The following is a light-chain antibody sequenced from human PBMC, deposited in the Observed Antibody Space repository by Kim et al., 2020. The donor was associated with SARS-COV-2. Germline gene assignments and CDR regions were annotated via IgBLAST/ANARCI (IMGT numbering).Light chain of an antibody. Sequence: SPGDRTTLSCRASQGVSSSDLAGYQQKPGRAPTLLIYGTSSRATGIPDRCSGSGSGTDFSLTISRLEPEDVAVYYCQQYDSSLPYTFGQGTKLEI. CDR1: QGVSSSD. V-gene: IGKV3-20*01. CDR3: QQYDSSLPYT. CDR2: GTS. J-gene: IGKJ2*01.